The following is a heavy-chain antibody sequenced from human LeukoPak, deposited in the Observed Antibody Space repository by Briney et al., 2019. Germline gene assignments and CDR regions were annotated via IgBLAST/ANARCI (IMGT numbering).Heavy chain of an antibody. J-gene: IGHJ4*02. CDR2: IWRDGTTK. CDR3: ARDRLEAVTGDDYLDY. Sequence: SGGSLRLSCVASGFTFSTHAMHWVRQVPGKGLEWVAAIWRDGTTKYYANSVKGRFTVSRDNSKNTVILQMDSLRADDTALYYCARDRLEAVTGDDYLDYWGQGTLVTVPS. D-gene: IGHD3-9*01. V-gene: IGHV3-33*01. CDR1: GFTFSTHA.